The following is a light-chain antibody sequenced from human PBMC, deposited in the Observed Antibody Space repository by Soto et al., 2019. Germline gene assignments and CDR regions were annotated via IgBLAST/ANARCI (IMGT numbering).Light chain of an antibody. V-gene: IGKV3-11*01. Sequence: PGERATLSCRASQSVSSYLAWYQQKPGQAPRLLIYDASNRATGIPARFSGSGSGTDFTLTISSLEPEDFAVYYCQQRSNWLTFGGGTKVDIK. CDR2: DAS. CDR3: QQRSNWLT. CDR1: QSVSSY. J-gene: IGKJ4*01.